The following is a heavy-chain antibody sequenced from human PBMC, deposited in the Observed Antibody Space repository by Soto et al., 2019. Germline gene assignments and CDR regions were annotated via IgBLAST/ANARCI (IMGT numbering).Heavy chain of an antibody. CDR3: AKGSGYCLAGTGYRYFDY. J-gene: IGHJ4*02. CDR2: ISTSGFTT. D-gene: IGHD2-15*01. Sequence: DVQLLESGAGLVQPGGSLRLSCAASGFTFSNYTMAWVRQAPGRGLEGVSIISTSGFTTFYADSVKGRFTISRDNSKDSVFLQMNSLRAEDTAVYYCAKGSGYCLAGTGYRYFDYWGQGNLVTVSS. CDR1: GFTFSNYT. V-gene: IGHV3-23*01.